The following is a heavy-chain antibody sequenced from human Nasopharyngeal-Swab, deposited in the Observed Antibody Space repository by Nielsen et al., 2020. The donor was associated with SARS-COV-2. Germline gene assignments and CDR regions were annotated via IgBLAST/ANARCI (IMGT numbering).Heavy chain of an antibody. Sequence: LRLSCTVSGGSISSGGYYWSWIRQHPGKGLEWIGYIYYSGSTYYNPSLKSRVTISVDTSKNQFSLKLSSVTAADTAVYYCASPYCSSTSCYYYYGMDVWGQGTTVTVSS. CDR3: ASPYCSSTSCYYYYGMDV. J-gene: IGHJ6*02. CDR1: GGSISSGGYY. CDR2: IYYSGST. V-gene: IGHV4-31*03. D-gene: IGHD2-2*01.